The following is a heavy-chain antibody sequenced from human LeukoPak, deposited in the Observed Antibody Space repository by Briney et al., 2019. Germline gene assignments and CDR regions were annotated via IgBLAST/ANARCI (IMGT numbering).Heavy chain of an antibody. J-gene: IGHJ4*02. Sequence: SQTLSLTCTVSGDSISSGDYYWSWIRQPAGKGLEWIGRISSSGSTNYNPSLKSRVTISVDTSKNQFSLKLSSVTAADTAVYFCARRGVSRFGSGWTDFYDYWGQGILVTVSS. CDR2: ISSSGST. CDR1: GDSISSGDYY. CDR3: ARRGVSRFGSGWTDFYDY. V-gene: IGHV4-61*02. D-gene: IGHD6-19*01.